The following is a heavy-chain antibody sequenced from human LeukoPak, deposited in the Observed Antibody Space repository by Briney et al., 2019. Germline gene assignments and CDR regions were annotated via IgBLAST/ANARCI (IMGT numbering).Heavy chain of an antibody. V-gene: IGHV3-64*01. CDR1: GFTFSTYA. CDR3: ARSRIVETSPPDH. CDR2: ISSNGGST. Sequence: GGSLRLSCAASGFTFSTYAMYWVRQAPGKGLEYVSAISSNGGSTYYANSVKGRFTISRDNSKNTLFLQMSSLRAEDMAVYYCARSRIVETSPPDHWGQGTLVTVSS. D-gene: IGHD1-26*01. J-gene: IGHJ4*02.